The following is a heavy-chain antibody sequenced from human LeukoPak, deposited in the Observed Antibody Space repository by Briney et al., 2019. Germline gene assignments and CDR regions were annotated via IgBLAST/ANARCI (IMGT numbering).Heavy chain of an antibody. V-gene: IGHV3-23*01. D-gene: IGHD3-22*01. CDR2: ISGSGGST. CDR3: AKDRMAYYYDSSGYFLA. J-gene: IGHJ4*02. CDR1: GFTFSNYG. Sequence: GGSLRLSCATSGFTFSNYGMNWVRQAPGKGLEWVSVISGSGGSTYYADSVKGRFTISRDNSKNTLYLQMNSLRAEDTAVYYCAKDRMAYYYDSSGYFLAWGQGALVTVSS.